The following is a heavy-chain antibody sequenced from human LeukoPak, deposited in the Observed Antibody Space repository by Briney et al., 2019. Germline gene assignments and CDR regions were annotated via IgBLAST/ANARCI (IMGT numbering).Heavy chain of an antibody. D-gene: IGHD3-22*01. J-gene: IGHJ4*02. V-gene: IGHV3-30*04. CDR3: ARAEGSSGLVFDY. Sequence: GGSLRLSCAASGFTFSNYALHWVRQAPGKGLEWVAIISHDGSNKYYADSVKGRFTISRDSSKNTLYLQMNSLTAEDTAVYYCARAEGSSGLVFDYWGQGTLVTVSS. CDR2: ISHDGSNK. CDR1: GFTFSNYA.